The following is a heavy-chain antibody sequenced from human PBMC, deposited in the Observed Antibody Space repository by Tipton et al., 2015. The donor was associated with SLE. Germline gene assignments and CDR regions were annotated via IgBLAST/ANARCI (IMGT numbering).Heavy chain of an antibody. CDR2: IYSGGST. CDR1: GFTVSSNY. J-gene: IGHJ2*01. D-gene: IGHD2-15*01. CDR3: ARVVHCSGGGCHYWFFDL. Sequence: QLVQSGGGLVQPGGSLRLSCAASGFTVSSNYMSWVRQAPGKGLEWVSVIYSGGSTYYADSVKGRFTISRDNSKNTQYLQMNSLRAEDTAVYYRARVVHCSGGGCHYWFFDLWGRGPLVPVSS. V-gene: IGHV3-53*04.